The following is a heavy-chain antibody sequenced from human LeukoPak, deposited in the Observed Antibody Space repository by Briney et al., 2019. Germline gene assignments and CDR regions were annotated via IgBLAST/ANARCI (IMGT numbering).Heavy chain of an antibody. CDR2: INSDGSAT. CDR3: VRSGSGDFDY. J-gene: IGHJ4*02. D-gene: IGHD2-15*01. CDR1: GFTFSSYW. V-gene: IGHV3-74*01. Sequence: PGGSLRLSCAASGFTFSSYWMHWVRQAPGKGLVWVSRINSDGSATTYADSVKGRFTISRDNAKNTLYLQMNSLRAEDTAVYYCVRSGSGDFDYWGQGTLVTVSS.